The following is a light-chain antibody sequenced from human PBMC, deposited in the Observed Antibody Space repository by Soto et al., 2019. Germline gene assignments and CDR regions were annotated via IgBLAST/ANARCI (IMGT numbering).Light chain of an antibody. CDR2: DTS. CDR1: QSVSSSY. CDR3: QQGGSSPS. V-gene: IGKV3-20*01. Sequence: EIVLTQSPGTLSLSPGERATLSCRASQSVSSSYLAWYQQKPGQAPRLLIYDTSSRATGIPDRFSGSGSGTDFTIAISRLEPEYFAVYYCQQGGSSPSFGQGTKVEIK. J-gene: IGKJ1*01.